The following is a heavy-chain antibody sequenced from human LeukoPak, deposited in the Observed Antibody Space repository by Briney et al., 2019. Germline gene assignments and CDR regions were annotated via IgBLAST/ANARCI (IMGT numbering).Heavy chain of an antibody. CDR2: IYYSGST. D-gene: IGHD5-18*01. J-gene: IGHJ5*02. Sequence: SETLSLTCTVSGGSISSYYWSWIRQPPGKGLEWIGYIYYSGSTNYNPSLKSRVTISVDTSKNQFSLKLSSVTAADTAVYYCAREIARVTNWFDPWGQGTLVTVSS. V-gene: IGHV4-59*12. CDR3: AREIARVTNWFDP. CDR1: GGSISSYY.